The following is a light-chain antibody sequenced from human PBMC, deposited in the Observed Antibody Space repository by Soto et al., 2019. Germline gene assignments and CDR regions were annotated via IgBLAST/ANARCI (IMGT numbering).Light chain of an antibody. V-gene: IGLV2-14*01. Sequence: QSALTQPASVSGSPGQLITISCTGTSSDVGGYNYVSWYQQHPGKAPKLMIYEVSNRPSGVSNRFSGSKSGNTASLTISGLQAEDEADYYCSSYTSSSTFPFGGGTKLTVL. CDR3: SSYTSSSTFP. CDR1: SSDVGGYNY. J-gene: IGLJ2*01. CDR2: EVS.